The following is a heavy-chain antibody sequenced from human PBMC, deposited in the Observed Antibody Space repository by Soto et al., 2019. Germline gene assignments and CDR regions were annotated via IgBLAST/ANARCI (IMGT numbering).Heavy chain of an antibody. J-gene: IGHJ6*02. V-gene: IGHV3-23*01. CDR1: GFTFSSYA. CDR3: AKRTYYDILTGPWGYGMDV. D-gene: IGHD3-9*01. CDR2: ISGSGGST. Sequence: PGGSLRLSYAASGFTFSSYAVSWVRQAPGKGLEWVSAISGSGGSTYYADSVKGRFTISRDNSKNTLYLQMNSLRAEDTAVYYCAKRTYYDILTGPWGYGMDVWGQGTTVTVSS.